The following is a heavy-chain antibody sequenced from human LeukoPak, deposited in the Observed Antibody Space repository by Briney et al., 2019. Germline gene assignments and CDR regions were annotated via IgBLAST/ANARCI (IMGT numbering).Heavy chain of an antibody. V-gene: IGHV3-49*04. CDR3: TRIAVGGFHYYFDY. J-gene: IGHJ4*02. CDR2: IRSKAYGGTT. CDR1: GFTFGDYA. D-gene: IGHD3-10*01. Sequence: GGSLRLSCTASGFTFGDYAMSWVRQAPGKGLEWVGFIRSKAYGGTTEYAASVKGRFTISRDDSKSIAYLQMNSLKTEDAAVYYCTRIAVGGFHYYFDYWGQGTLVTVSS.